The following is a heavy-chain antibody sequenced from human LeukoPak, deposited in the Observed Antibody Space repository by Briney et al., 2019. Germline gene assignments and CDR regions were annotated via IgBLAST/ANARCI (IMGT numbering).Heavy chain of an antibody. CDR3: GRGAVVGGYYYYGMDV. CDR2: ITPSGGST. J-gene: IGHJ6*02. CDR1: GYTFNSYY. Sequence: ASVKVSCKAFGYTFNSYYMHWVRQAPGQGLEWMGIITPSGGSTTYAQKFQGRVTMTRDTSTSTVYMELYSLRSEDTAVYYCGRGAVVGGYYYYGMDVWGQGTTVTVSS. V-gene: IGHV1-46*02. D-gene: IGHD6-19*01.